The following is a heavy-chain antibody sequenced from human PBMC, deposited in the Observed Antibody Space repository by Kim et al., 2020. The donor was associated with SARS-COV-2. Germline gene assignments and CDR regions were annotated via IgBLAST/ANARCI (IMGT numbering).Heavy chain of an antibody. CDR1: GFTFSSYG. CDR2: ISYDGSNK. Sequence: GGSLRLSCAASGFTFSSYGMHWVRQAPGKGLEWVAVISYDGSNKYYADSVKGRFTISRDNSKNTLYLQMNSLRAEDTAVYYCAKDLGGNPGIAVAGLQFDPWGQGTLVTVSS. V-gene: IGHV3-30*18. D-gene: IGHD6-19*01. CDR3: AKDLGGNPGIAVAGLQFDP. J-gene: IGHJ5*02.